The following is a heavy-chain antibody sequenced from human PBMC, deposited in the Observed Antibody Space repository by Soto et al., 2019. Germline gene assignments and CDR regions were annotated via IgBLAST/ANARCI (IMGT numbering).Heavy chain of an antibody. Sequence: SETLSLTCTVSGGSMSRYYWTWIRQPPGKGLEWIGNIHYTGSTNYNPSLKSRVTILLGTSTSQFSLKVSSVTAADTAVCYCARDLTISSTDGPLDPWGQGTLVTVSS. CDR1: GGSMSRYY. V-gene: IGHV4-59*01. D-gene: IGHD1-1*01. CDR2: IHYTGST. CDR3: ARDLTISSTDGPLDP. J-gene: IGHJ5*01.